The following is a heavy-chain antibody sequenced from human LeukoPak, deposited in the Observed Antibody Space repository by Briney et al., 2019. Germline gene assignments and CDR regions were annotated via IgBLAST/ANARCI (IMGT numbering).Heavy chain of an antibody. J-gene: IGHJ4*02. CDR2: IYSGGST. Sequence: GGSLRLSCAASGFTFSDYYMSWVRQAPGKGLEWVSVIYSGGSTYYADSVKGRFTISRDNSKNTLYLQMNSLRAEDTAVYYCARVHDSSGYYAFYYFDYWGQGTLVTVSS. CDR1: GFTFSDYY. CDR3: ARVHDSSGYYAFYYFDY. V-gene: IGHV3-66*01. D-gene: IGHD3-22*01.